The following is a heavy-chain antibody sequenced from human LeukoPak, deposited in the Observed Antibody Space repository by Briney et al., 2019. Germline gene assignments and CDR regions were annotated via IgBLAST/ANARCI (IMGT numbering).Heavy chain of an antibody. CDR1: GYSISSGYY. CDR3: TRLAGSSGYGY. CDR2: IYHSGST. J-gene: IGHJ4*02. V-gene: IGHV4-38-2*01. D-gene: IGHD6-25*01. Sequence: SETLSLTCAVSGYSISSGYYWGWIRQPPGKGLEWIGSIYHSGSTYYNPSLKSRVTISVDTSKNQFSLKLSSVTAADTAVYYCTRLAGSSGYGYWGQGTLVTVSS.